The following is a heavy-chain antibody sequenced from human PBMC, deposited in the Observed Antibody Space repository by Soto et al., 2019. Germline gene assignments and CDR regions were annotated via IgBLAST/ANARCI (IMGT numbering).Heavy chain of an antibody. CDR3: AAGDSSDTGDH. D-gene: IGHD5-18*01. Sequence: QVQLVQSGAEVKKPGSSVKVYCKASVDTLCPYSISWVRQVPGQGLEWMGGTIPIIGTTDYAPKFQGRVTITEDESTTTSYRELTRLRSEDTAVYYCAAGDSSDTGDHWGHGTLVTVSS. J-gene: IGHJ4*01. CDR1: VDTLCPYS. V-gene: IGHV1-69*01. CDR2: TIPIIGTT.